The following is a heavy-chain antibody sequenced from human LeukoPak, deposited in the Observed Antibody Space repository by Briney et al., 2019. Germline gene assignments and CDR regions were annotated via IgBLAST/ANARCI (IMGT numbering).Heavy chain of an antibody. J-gene: IGHJ5*02. V-gene: IGHV4-59*01. D-gene: IGHD4-17*01. CDR2: IYYSGIT. CDR1: GGSISGYY. CDR3: ARDIGPDYGNNWFDP. Sequence: PSETLSLTCTVSGGSISGYYWSWIRQPPGKGLEWIGYIYYSGITNYNPSLKSRVTISIDTSKNQFSLKLTSVTAADTAVYYCARDIGPDYGNNWFDPWGQGTLVTVSS.